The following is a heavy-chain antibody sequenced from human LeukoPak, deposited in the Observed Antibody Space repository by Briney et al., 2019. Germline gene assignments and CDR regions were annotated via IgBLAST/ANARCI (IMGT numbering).Heavy chain of an antibody. V-gene: IGHV4-4*02. D-gene: IGHD6-19*01. CDR3: AIVAVAMFDP. J-gene: IGHJ5*02. Sequence: SETLSLTCAVSGGSISSSNWLGRVRPPPGNGLEWIGEIYHSGSTNYNPSLKRRVTISVDKSKNQFSLKLSSVTAADTAVYYCAIVAVAMFDPWGQGTLVTVSS. CDR2: IYHSGST. CDR1: GGSISSSNW.